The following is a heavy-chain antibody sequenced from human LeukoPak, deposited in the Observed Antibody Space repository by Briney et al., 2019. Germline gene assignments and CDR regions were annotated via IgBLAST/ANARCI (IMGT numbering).Heavy chain of an antibody. V-gene: IGHV1-69*04. CDR1: GGTFSSYA. CDR2: IIPILGIA. Sequence: ASVKVSCKASGGTFSSYAISWVRQAPGQGLEWMGRIIPILGIANYAQKFQGRVTITADKSTSTAYMELSSLRSEDTAVYYCANSIRIAAAYADYWGQGTLVTVSS. CDR3: ANSIRIAAAYADY. J-gene: IGHJ4*02. D-gene: IGHD6-13*01.